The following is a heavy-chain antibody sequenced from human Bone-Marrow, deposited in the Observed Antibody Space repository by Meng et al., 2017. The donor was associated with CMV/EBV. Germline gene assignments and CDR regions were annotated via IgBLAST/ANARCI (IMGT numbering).Heavy chain of an antibody. CDR3: AKGIGLIDY. D-gene: IGHD3-3*02. Sequence: GESLKISCAASGFTFSNYWVHWVRQAPGKGLVWVSRISSEGTTTTYADSVKGRFTISRDNSKNTLYLQMNSLRAEDTAVYYCAKGIGLIDYWGQGTLVTVSS. J-gene: IGHJ4*02. V-gene: IGHV3-74*01. CDR1: GFTFSNYW. CDR2: ISSEGTTT.